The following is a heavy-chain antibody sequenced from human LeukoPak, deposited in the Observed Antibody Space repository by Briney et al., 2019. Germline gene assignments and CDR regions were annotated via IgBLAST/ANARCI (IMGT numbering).Heavy chain of an antibody. J-gene: IGHJ5*02. CDR2: IYYSGST. Sequence: SETLSVTCTVSGGSISSYYWSWIRQPPGKGLECIGYIYYSGSTNYNPSLKSRVTISVDTSKNQLSLKLSSVTAADTAVYYCARDYSGRDWNDGSNWFDPWGQGTLVTVSS. CDR1: GGSISSYY. D-gene: IGHD1-1*01. V-gene: IGHV4-59*01. CDR3: ARDYSGRDWNDGSNWFDP.